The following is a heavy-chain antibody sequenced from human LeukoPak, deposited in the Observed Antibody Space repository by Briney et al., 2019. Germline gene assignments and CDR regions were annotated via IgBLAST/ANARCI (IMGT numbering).Heavy chain of an antibody. CDR2: ISSDGTSS. D-gene: IGHD5-24*01. J-gene: IGHJ5*02. V-gene: IGHV3-74*01. CDR3: VRSKRDGYA. CDR1: GFSVSSSG. Sequence: GGSLRLAWAASGFSVSSSGMRWGRQPPGKGLLWGSRISSDGTSSIYADSVKGRFTISRDNAMNTLPLQMSSLRVEDTAAYYCVRSKRDGYAWGPGTLVTVSS.